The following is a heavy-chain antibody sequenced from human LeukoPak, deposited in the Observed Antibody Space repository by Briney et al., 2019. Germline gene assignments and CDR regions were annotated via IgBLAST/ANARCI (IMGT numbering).Heavy chain of an antibody. CDR2: ISGSGDST. Sequence: GASLRLSCAASGFTFSSYAMSWVRQAPGKGLEWVSTISGSGDSTYYADSVKGRFTISRDNSKNTLYLQMNSLRADDTAVYYCAKGRSGVVVAALNYWGQRTPVTVSS. D-gene: IGHD2-15*01. J-gene: IGHJ4*02. CDR1: GFTFSSYA. CDR3: AKGRSGVVVAALNY. V-gene: IGHV3-23*01.